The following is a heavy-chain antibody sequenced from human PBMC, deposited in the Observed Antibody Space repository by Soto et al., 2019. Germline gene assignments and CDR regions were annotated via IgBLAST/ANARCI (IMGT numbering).Heavy chain of an antibody. CDR2: IYYSGST. CDR1: GGSISSYY. V-gene: IGHV4-59*08. D-gene: IGHD5-12*01. CDR3: ARRGGYEPDVFDI. J-gene: IGHJ3*02. Sequence: SETLSLTCTVSGGSISSYYWSWIRQPPGKGLEWIGYIYYSGSTNYNPSLKSRVTISVDTSKNQFSLKLSSVTAADTAVYYCARRGGYEPDVFDIWGQGTMVTVSS.